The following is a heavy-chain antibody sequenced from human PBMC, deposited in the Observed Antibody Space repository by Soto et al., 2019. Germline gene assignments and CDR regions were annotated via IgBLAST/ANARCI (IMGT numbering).Heavy chain of an antibody. Sequence: PSETLSLTCTVSGGSITSGDYYWSWVRQPPGKGLEWIGSIYFTGSTYHNPSLKSRVIISADTSSDKFSLKLTSVTVADTAVYYCARGVLSNFHWFTPWGQGTPVTVS. CDR1: GGSITSGDYY. J-gene: IGHJ5*02. D-gene: IGHD3-3*01. CDR3: ARGVLSNFHWFTP. CDR2: IYFTGST. V-gene: IGHV4-30-4*01.